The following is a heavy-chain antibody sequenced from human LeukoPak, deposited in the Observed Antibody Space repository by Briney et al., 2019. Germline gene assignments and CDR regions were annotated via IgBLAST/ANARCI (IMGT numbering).Heavy chain of an antibody. CDR1: GGSINSNNYY. CDR3: QSRYLEWLLEY. D-gene: IGHD3-3*01. CDR2: IYSSGSA. J-gene: IGHJ4*02. Sequence: SETLSLTCTVSGGSINSNNYYWGWIRQPPGKGLEWIGSIYSSGSAYYNPSLKSRVTISVDTSKNQFSLRLSSVTAADTAVYYCQSRYLEWLLEYWGQGTLVAVSS. V-gene: IGHV4-39*01.